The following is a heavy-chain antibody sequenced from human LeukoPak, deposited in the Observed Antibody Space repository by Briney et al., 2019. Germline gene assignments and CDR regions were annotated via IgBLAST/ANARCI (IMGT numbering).Heavy chain of an antibody. CDR2: INHSGST. V-gene: IGHV4-34*01. CDR1: GGSFSGYY. J-gene: IGHJ4*02. Sequence: PSETLSLTCAVYGGSFSGYYWSWIRQPPGKGLEWIGEINHSGSTNYNPSLKSRVTISVDTSKNQFSLKLSSVTAADTAVYYCARCLSPQWLVPPYFDYWGQGTLVTVSS. CDR3: ARCLSPQWLVPPYFDY. D-gene: IGHD6-19*01.